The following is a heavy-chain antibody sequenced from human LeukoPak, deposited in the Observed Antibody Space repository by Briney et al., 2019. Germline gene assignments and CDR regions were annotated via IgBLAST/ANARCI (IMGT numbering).Heavy chain of an antibody. D-gene: IGHD3-10*01. V-gene: IGHV3-66*01. CDR1: GFTVSSNY. CDR3: ASPYGSGKDYFDY. Sequence: PGGSLRLSFAASGFTVSSNYMSWVRQAPGKGLEWVSVIYSGGSTYYADSVKGRCTISRDNAKNSLYQQMNSLRAEDTAVYYCASPYGSGKDYFDYWGQGTLVTVSS. J-gene: IGHJ4*02. CDR2: IYSGGST.